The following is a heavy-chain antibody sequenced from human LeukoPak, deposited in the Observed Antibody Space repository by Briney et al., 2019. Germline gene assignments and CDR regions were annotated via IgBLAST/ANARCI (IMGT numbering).Heavy chain of an antibody. Sequence: GGSLRLSCTGFGFTFRDCAVSWVRQAPGKGLECIGFIRSKVYGGTTEYAASVKGRFTISIDDSKSIAYLQMNSLKTGDTAVYYCTRDPYYFDSSGYYHHAFDIWGQGTMVAVSS. CDR2: IRSKVYGGTT. V-gene: IGHV3-49*04. D-gene: IGHD3-22*01. J-gene: IGHJ3*02. CDR3: TRDPYYFDSSGYYHHAFDI. CDR1: GFTFRDCA.